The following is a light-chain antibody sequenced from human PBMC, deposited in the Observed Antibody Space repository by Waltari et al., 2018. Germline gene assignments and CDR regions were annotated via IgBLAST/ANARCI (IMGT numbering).Light chain of an antibody. V-gene: IGKV1-33*01. CDR1: QDISTY. CDR2: DVS. J-gene: IGKJ2*01. CDR3: QQYEDVPYT. Sequence: DIQMTQSPSSLSASLGDRVTITCQASQDISTYLNWYQQKPGKAPKLLIYDVSNLEKGVPSRFSGGGSETDFSFTISSLQSEDIATYYCQQYEDVPYTFGQGTKLMIK.